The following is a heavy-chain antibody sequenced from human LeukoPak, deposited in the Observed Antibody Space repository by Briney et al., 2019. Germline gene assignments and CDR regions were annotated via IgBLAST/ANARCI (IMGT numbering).Heavy chain of an antibody. CDR2: INHSGST. CDR3: ARRGRGTGYYYYYYMDV. Sequence: SETLSLTCAVYGGSFSGYYWSWIRQPPGKGLEWIGEINHSGSTNYNPSLKSRVTISVDTSKNQFSLKLSSVTAADTAVYYCARRGRGTGYYYYYYMDVWGKGTTVTISS. D-gene: IGHD1-1*01. J-gene: IGHJ6*03. V-gene: IGHV4-34*01. CDR1: GGSFSGYY.